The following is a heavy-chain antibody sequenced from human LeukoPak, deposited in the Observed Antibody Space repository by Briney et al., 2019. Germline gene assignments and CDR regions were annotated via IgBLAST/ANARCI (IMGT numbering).Heavy chain of an antibody. J-gene: IGHJ6*03. V-gene: IGHV4-4*07. CDR1: PGPIRSFY. D-gene: IGHD3-9*01. CDR2: MCILGRT. CDR3: AREMGPFDWLLPRYYYYYMDV. Sequence: SETLFLTSTFPPGPIRSFYLSWVRRAAGEGLGGVGGMCILGRTNYNPSLKSRVTMSVDTSKNQFSLKLSSVTAADTAVYYCAREMGPFDWLLPRYYYYYMDVWGKGTTVTISS.